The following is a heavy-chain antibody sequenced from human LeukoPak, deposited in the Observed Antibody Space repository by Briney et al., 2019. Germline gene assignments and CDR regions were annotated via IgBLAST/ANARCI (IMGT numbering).Heavy chain of an antibody. D-gene: IGHD2-21*01. CDR1: GLTVSNTY. CDR3: AKGLYGDTFLNWFDP. Sequence: GGSLRLSCAASGLTVSNTYMSWVRQAPGKGLEWVSVIYSGGSTYYADSVKGRFTISRDNSKNTVYLQMNSLRAEDTAVYYCAKGLYGDTFLNWFDPWGQGTLVTVSS. V-gene: IGHV3-53*01. CDR2: IYSGGST. J-gene: IGHJ5*02.